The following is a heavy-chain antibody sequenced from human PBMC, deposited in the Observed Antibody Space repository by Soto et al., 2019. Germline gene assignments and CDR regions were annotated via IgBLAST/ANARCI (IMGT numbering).Heavy chain of an antibody. D-gene: IGHD4-17*01. CDR2: IIPALGTA. Sequence: QDQLVQSGAEVKKPGSSVKVSCKASGGTFSSHTFSWVRQAPGQGLEWMGRIIPALGTATYAQKVQGRVTITADESATTVYMELNSLRSEDTAVYYCARPDFGDYWYFDLWGRDTLVTVSS. J-gene: IGHJ2*01. V-gene: IGHV1-69*08. CDR3: ARPDFGDYWYFDL. CDR1: GGTFSSHT.